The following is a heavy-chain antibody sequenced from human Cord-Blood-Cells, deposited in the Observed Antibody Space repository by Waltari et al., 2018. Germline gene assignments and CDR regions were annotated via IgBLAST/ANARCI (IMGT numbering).Heavy chain of an antibody. CDR3: ARGVWDYWYFDL. D-gene: IGHD1-26*01. V-gene: IGHV1-8*03. J-gene: IGHJ2*01. Sequence: QLPLVQSGAEVKKPGASGKVSCKASGYTVTRSDVNWVRQATGQGLEWMGWMNPNSGNTGYAQKFQGRVTITRNTSISTAYMELSSLRSEDTAVYYCARGVWDYWYFDLWGRGTLVTVSS. CDR1: GYTVTRSD. CDR2: MNPNSGNT.